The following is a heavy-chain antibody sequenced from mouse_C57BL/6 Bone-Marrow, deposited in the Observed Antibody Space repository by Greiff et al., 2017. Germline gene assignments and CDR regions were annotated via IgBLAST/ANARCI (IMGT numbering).Heavy chain of an antibody. Sequence: EVQLQQSGTVLARPGASVKMSCKTSGYTFTSYWMHWVKQRPGQGLEWIGAIYPGNSDTSYNQKFKGKAKLTAVTSASTAYMELSSLTNEDSAVYYCTAYYCGSSSYYFDYWGQGTTLTVSS. CDR2: IYPGNSDT. CDR3: TAYYCGSSSYYFDY. D-gene: IGHD1-1*01. CDR1: GYTFTSYW. V-gene: IGHV1-5*01. J-gene: IGHJ2*01.